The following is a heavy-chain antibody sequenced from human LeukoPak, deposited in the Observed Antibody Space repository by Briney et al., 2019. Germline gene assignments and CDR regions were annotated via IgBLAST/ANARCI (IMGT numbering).Heavy chain of an antibody. CDR3: ARDHGGFDY. D-gene: IGHD3-16*01. CDR1: GYTFTSYY. J-gene: IGHJ4*02. V-gene: IGHV1-46*01. Sequence: ASVKVSCKASGYTFTSYYMHWVRQAPGQGLEWMGMVTPSGGSTSYAQKFQGRVTMTRDTSTSTVYMELSSLRSEDTAVYYCARDHGGFDYWGQGTLVTVSS. CDR2: VTPSGGST.